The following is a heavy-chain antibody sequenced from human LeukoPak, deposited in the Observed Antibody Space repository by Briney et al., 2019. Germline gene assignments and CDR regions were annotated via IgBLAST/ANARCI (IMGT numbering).Heavy chain of an antibody. CDR1: GYTFTSYG. V-gene: IGHV1-18*04. CDR2: ISAYNGNT. J-gene: IGHJ5*02. D-gene: IGHD3-10*01. CDR3: ARDLIGSGSYYQNWFDP. Sequence: APVKVSCKASGYTFTSYGISWVRQAPGQGLEWMGWISAYNGNTNYAQKLQGRVTMTTDTSTSTAYMELRSLRSDDTAVYYCARDLIGSGSYYQNWFDPWGQGTLVTVSS.